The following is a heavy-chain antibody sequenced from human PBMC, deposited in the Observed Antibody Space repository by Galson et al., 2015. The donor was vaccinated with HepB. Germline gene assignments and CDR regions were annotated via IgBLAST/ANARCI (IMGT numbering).Heavy chain of an antibody. CDR3: ASNLNDDYRLGWFDP. D-gene: IGHD4-11*01. J-gene: IGHJ5*02. CDR2: IIPFFGTA. V-gene: IGHV1-69*06. CDR1: GGTFTTSV. Sequence: SVKVSCKASGGTFTTSVISWVRQAPGQGLEWMGGIIPFFGTANYAQKFQGSVTITADTGTTTSYVELSNLRSEDTAVYYCASNLNDDYRLGWFDPWGQGTLVTVSS.